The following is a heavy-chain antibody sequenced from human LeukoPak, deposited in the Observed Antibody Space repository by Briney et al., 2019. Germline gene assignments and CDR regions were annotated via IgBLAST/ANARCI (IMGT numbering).Heavy chain of an antibody. J-gene: IGHJ4*02. CDR2: IYYSGST. D-gene: IGHD3-10*01. CDR3: ASSKVRGVIRALDY. Sequence: SETLSLTCTVSGGSISSYYWSWIRQPPGKGLEWIGYIYYSGSTNYNPSLKSRVIISVDTSKNQFSLKLSSVTAADTAVYYCASSKVRGVIRALDYWGQGTLVTVSS. V-gene: IGHV4-59*01. CDR1: GGSISSYY.